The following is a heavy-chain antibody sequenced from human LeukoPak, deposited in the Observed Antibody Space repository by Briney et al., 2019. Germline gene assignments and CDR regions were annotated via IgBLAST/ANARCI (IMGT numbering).Heavy chain of an antibody. Sequence: GGSLRLSCAASGFTFSSFPMNWVRQAPGKGLQRVSGITGQCGNTYYADSVQGRFAISRDNSKNTLSLQMDSLRAEDTAMYYCARDRAAVGSWGQGNLVTVSS. CDR2: ITGQCGNT. J-gene: IGHJ4*02. CDR3: ARDRAAVGS. D-gene: IGHD6-25*01. CDR1: GFTFSSFP. V-gene: IGHV3-23*01.